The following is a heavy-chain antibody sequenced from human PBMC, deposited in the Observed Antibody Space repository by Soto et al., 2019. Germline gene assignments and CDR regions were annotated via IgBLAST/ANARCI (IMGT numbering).Heavy chain of an antibody. Sequence: PGGSLRLSCAASGFTFRSYGMHWVRQAPGKGLEWVAVIWYGGSNKYYADSVKGRFTISRDNSKNRLYLQMNSLRVEDTAVYYCARARAQGNYYFGMDVWGQGTTVTVSS. CDR1: GFTFRSYG. V-gene: IGHV3-33*01. CDR2: IWYGGSNK. J-gene: IGHJ6*02. CDR3: ARARAQGNYYFGMDV.